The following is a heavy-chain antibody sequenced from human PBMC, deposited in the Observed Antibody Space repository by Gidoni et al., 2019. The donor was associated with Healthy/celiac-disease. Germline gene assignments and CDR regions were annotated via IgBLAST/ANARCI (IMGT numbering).Heavy chain of an antibody. Sequence: QVQLQESGPGLVKPSETLSLSRPVSGGSLSTYYWSWIRPPAGKCMEWIGGIYISGSTNYNPSPKSRVTMSVDTSKNQVSLKLSSVTAADTAVYYCARDRLWFGELFFDYWGQGTLVTVSS. J-gene: IGHJ4*02. CDR3: ARDRLWFGELFFDY. CDR1: GGSLSTYY. V-gene: IGHV4-4*07. CDR2: IYISGST. D-gene: IGHD3-10*01.